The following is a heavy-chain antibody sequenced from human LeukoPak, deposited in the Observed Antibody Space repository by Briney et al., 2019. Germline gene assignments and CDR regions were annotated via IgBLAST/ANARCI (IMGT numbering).Heavy chain of an antibody. CDR1: GFTFSSYA. CDR2: ISGSGAST. J-gene: IGHJ3*02. V-gene: IGHV3-23*01. D-gene: IGHD4-17*01. Sequence: TGGSLRLSCAASGFTFSSYAMSWVRQAPGKGLEWVSAISGSGASTYYADSVKGRFTISRDNSKNTLYLQMNSLRAEDTAVYYCAITYGDYVGGAFDIWGQGTMVTVSS. CDR3: AITYGDYVGGAFDI.